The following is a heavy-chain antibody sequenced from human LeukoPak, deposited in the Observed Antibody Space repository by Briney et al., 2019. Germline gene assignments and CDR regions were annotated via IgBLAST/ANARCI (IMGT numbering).Heavy chain of an antibody. V-gene: IGHV2-70*04. CDR3: ARSYYYGSGSYVYYYGMDV. CDR1: GFSLSTSGMR. D-gene: IGHD3-10*01. J-gene: IGHJ6*04. Sequence: SGPTLVNPTQTLTLTCTFSGFSLSTSGMRVSWIRQPPGKTLEWLARIDWDDDKFYSTSLKTRLTISKDTSKNQVVLPMTNMDPVDTATYYCARSYYYGSGSYVYYYGMDVWGKGTTVTVSS. CDR2: IDWDDDK.